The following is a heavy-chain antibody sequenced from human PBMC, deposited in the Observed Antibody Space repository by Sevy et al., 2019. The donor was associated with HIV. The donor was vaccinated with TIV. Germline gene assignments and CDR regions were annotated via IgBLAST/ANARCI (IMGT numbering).Heavy chain of an antibody. J-gene: IGHJ3*02. V-gene: IGHV4-59*01. D-gene: IGHD2-21*02. CDR2: INYSGST. Sequence: SETLSLTCSVSGGSINNYYWIWIRQPPGKGLEWIGYINYSGSTDYNPSLKSRVTISVDTSKNQFSLKLSSVTAADTAVYYCARDQVGTTHDAFDIWGQGTMVTVSS. CDR1: GGSINNYY. CDR3: ARDQVGTTHDAFDI.